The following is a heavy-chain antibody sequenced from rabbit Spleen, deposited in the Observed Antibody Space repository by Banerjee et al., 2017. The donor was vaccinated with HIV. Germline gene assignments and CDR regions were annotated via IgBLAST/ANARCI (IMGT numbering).Heavy chain of an antibody. CDR1: GFSFSNSYD. Sequence: QEQLVESGGGLVQPGASLTLTCTASGFSFSNSYDVCWVRQAPGKGLEWIACIYTGNRKTYYASWAKGRFTISKTSSTTVTLQMTRLTAADTATYFCARDTSSSFSSYGMDLWGPGTLVTVS. D-gene: IGHD1-1*01. CDR3: ARDTSSSFSSYGMDL. V-gene: IGHV1S45*01. J-gene: IGHJ6*01. CDR2: IYTGNRKT.